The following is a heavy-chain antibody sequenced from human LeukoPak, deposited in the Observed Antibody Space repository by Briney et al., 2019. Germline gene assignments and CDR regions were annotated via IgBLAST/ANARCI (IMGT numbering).Heavy chain of an antibody. J-gene: IGHJ4*02. V-gene: IGHV3-23*01. D-gene: IGHD6-13*01. Sequence: PGGSLRLSCAASGFTFSSYGIHWVRQAPGKGLEWVSAISGSGGSTYYADSVKGRFTISRDNSKNTLYLQMNSLRAEDTAVYYCAKEGLSGTYSSSWPLGYWGQGTLVTVSS. CDR3: AKEGLSGTYSSSWPLGY. CDR1: GFTFSSYG. CDR2: ISGSGGST.